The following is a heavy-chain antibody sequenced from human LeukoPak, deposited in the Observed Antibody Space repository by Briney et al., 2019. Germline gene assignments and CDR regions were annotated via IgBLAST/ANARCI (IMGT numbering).Heavy chain of an antibody. D-gene: IGHD1-26*01. V-gene: IGHV1-18*04. J-gene: IGHJ4*02. CDR2: ISSYNGKT. CDR3: AREGSWELRGPLDY. Sequence: ASVKVSCKASGYTFTMNGISWVRQAPGQGLEWMGWISSYNGKTNYAQKLQGRVTMTTDTSTSTAYMELRSLRSDDTAVYYCAREGSWELRGPLDYWGQGTLVTVSS. CDR1: GYTFTMNG.